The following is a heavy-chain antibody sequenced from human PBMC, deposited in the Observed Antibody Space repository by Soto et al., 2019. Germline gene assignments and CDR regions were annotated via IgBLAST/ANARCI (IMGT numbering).Heavy chain of an antibody. CDR2: ITSTSSAI. J-gene: IGHJ4*02. CDR3: ARDGKGAAYTHGPYYFDY. V-gene: IGHV3-48*02. CDR1: GFPLSFYS. D-gene: IGHD1-1*01. Sequence: GGSLRLSCAASGFPLSFYSMNWVHQAPGKGLEWISYITSTSSAINYADSVRGRFTISRDNAMRSLFLHMNSLRDEDTAVYYCARDGKGAAYTHGPYYFDYWGQGALVTVAS.